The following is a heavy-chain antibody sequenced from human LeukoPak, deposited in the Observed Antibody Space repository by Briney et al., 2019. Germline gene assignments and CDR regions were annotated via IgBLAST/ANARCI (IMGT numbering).Heavy chain of an antibody. CDR2: INPSGGST. J-gene: IGHJ5*02. D-gene: IGHD1-26*01. CDR3: AGAREWELLKGNWFDP. V-gene: IGHV1-46*03. Sequence: GASVKVPCKASGYTFTSYYMHWVRQAPGQGLEWMGIINPSGGSTSYAQKFQGRVTMTRDTSTSTVYMELSSLRSEDTAVYYCAGAREWELLKGNWFDPWGQGTLVTVSS. CDR1: GYTFTSYY.